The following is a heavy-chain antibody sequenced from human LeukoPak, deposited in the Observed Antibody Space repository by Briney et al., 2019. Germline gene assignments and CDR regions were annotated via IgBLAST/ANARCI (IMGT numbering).Heavy chain of an antibody. CDR2: ISSDGSTT. D-gene: IGHD3-10*01. Sequence: PGGSLRLSCAASGFTFSTYWMHWVRQAPGKGLMWVSRISSDGSTTNYADSVKGRFTISRDNARKTLYLQMNSLRAEDTGVYYCARDSSVTLVRRFDYWGQGTLVTVSS. V-gene: IGHV3-74*01. CDR1: GFTFSTYW. CDR3: ARDSSVTLVRRFDY. J-gene: IGHJ4*02.